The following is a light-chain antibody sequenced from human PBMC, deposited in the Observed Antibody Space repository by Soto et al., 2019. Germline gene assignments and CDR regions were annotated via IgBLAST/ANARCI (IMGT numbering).Light chain of an antibody. Sequence: QSALTQPPSASGSAGQSVTISCTGTSTDVGGYNYVSWYQQHPGKAPKLMIYKVSKRPSGVPDRFSGSKSGNTASLTVSGLQAEDEADYYCSSYAGNNIHYVFGTGTKGTVL. CDR2: KVS. CDR1: STDVGGYNY. CDR3: SSYAGNNIHYV. V-gene: IGLV2-8*01. J-gene: IGLJ1*01.